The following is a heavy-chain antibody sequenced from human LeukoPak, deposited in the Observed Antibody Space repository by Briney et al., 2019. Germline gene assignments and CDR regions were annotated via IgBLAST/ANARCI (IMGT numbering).Heavy chain of an antibody. CDR3: ARDPGNGYNGYYFDY. V-gene: IGHV3-53*01. Sequence: GSLRLSCAASGFTVSSNYMSWARQAPGKGLEWVSVIYSGGSTYYADSVKGRFTISRDNSKNTLYLQMNSLRAEDTAVYYCARDPGNGYNGYYFDYWGQGTLVTVSS. CDR2: IYSGGST. CDR1: GFTVSSNY. D-gene: IGHD5-24*01. J-gene: IGHJ4*02.